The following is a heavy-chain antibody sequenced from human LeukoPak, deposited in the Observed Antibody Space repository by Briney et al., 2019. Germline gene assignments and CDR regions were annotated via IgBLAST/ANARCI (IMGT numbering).Heavy chain of an antibody. Sequence: PGGSLRLSCAASGFTFSDYYMSWIRQAPGKGLEWVSYISSSGSTIYYADSVKGRFTISRDNAKNSLYLQMNSLRAEDTAVYYCARDRHYYGSGSYYRGYYFGYWGQGTLVTVSS. CDR1: GFTFSDYY. J-gene: IGHJ4*02. V-gene: IGHV3-11*01. D-gene: IGHD3-10*01. CDR3: ARDRHYYGSGSYYRGYYFGY. CDR2: ISSSGSTI.